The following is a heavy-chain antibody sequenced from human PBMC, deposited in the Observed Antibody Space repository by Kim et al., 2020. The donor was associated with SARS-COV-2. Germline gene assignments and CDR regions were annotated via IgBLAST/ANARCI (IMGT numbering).Heavy chain of an antibody. Sequence: DTRYSPSFQGQVTSSADKSISTAYLQWSSLKASDTTMYYCARASSGFDYWGEGTLVTVSS. V-gene: IGHV5-51*01. D-gene: IGHD6-19*01. CDR2: DT. CDR3: ARASSGFDY. J-gene: IGHJ4*02.